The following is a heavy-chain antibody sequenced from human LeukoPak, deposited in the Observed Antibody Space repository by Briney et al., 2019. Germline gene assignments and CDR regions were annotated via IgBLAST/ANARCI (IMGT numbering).Heavy chain of an antibody. D-gene: IGHD1-26*01. J-gene: IGHJ4*02. CDR2: IYYSGST. CDR1: GGSISSSSYY. V-gene: IGHV4-39*01. Sequence: SETLSLTCTVSGGSISSSSYYWGWIRQPPGKGLAWIGSIYYSGSTYYNPSLKSRVTISVDTSKNQFSLKLSSVTAADTAVYYCARHTGEWEPTIDYWGQGTLVTVSS. CDR3: ARHTGEWEPTIDY.